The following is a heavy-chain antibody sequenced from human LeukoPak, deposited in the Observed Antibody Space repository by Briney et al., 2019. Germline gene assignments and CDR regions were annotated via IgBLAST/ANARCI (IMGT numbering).Heavy chain of an antibody. J-gene: IGHJ4*02. CDR2: ISGGSSTI. CDR3: ARRGSGRHFDF. Sequence: GGSLRLSCAASGFTYSDYYMSWIRQAPGKELEWVSYISGGSSTIYYADSLKGRFTVSRDNAKNSLYLLMNSLRAEDTAVYYCARRGSGRHFDFWGQGTRVTVSS. CDR1: GFTYSDYY. V-gene: IGHV3-11*01. D-gene: IGHD2-15*01.